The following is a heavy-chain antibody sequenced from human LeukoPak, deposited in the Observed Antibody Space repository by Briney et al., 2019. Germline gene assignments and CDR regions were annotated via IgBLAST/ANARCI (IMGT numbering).Heavy chain of an antibody. CDR3: ARAYSYASY. Sequence: GGSLRLSCAASGFTFSNYWMSWVRQAPGKGLEWVANINQDGSEKYYMDSVKGRFTISRDNAKNSLYLQMNSLRVEDTAVYYCARAYSYASYWGQGTLVTVSS. D-gene: IGHD5-18*01. CDR1: GFTFSNYW. CDR2: INQDGSEK. J-gene: IGHJ4*02. V-gene: IGHV3-7*03.